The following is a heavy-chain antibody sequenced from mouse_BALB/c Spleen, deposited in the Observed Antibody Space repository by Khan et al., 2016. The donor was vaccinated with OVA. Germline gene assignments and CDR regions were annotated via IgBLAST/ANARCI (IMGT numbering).Heavy chain of an antibody. CDR2: ISYSGGT. CDR1: GYSITSGYA. CDR3: ARVNYYGYYFDY. J-gene: IGHJ2*01. V-gene: IGHV3-2*02. D-gene: IGHD1-1*01. Sequence: EVKLLESGPGLVKPSQSLSLTCTVTGYSITSGYAWNWIRQFPGNKLEWMGYISYSGGTSYNPSLKSRISITRDTSKNQFFLQLNSVTTEDTATYYCARVNYYGYYFDYWGQGTPLTVAS.